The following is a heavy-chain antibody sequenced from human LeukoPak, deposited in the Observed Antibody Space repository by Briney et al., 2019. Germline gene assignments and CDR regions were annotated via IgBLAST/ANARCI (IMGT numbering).Heavy chain of an antibody. V-gene: IGHV4-4*07. D-gene: IGHD1-14*01. CDR2: ISTSGRT. CDR1: GASISNYY. J-gene: IGHJ4*02. Sequence: PSETLSLTCTVSGASISNYYWSWIRQPAGKGLEWIGRISTSGRTNYNPSLKSRVTMSVDTSNNQFSLKVTSVTAADTAVYYCARIGHQNLDYWGLGTLVTVSS. CDR3: ARIGHQNLDY.